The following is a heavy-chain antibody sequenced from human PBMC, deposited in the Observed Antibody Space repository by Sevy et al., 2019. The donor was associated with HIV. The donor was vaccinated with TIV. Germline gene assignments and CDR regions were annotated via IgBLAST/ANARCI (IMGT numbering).Heavy chain of an antibody. CDR2: IRNRPNSYTT. Sequence: GGSLRLSCAASGFTFSDHYVDWVRQAPGKGLEWVGRIRNRPNSYTTEYAASVKGRFTSSRDDSRNSVDLQMNSLKTQDSAVYYCVRGPNCGVGGCQQISPYCLDVWGKGATVTVSS. J-gene: IGHJ6*03. D-gene: IGHD2-15*01. CDR1: GFTFSDHY. CDR3: VRGPNCGVGGCQQISPYCLDV. V-gene: IGHV3-72*01.